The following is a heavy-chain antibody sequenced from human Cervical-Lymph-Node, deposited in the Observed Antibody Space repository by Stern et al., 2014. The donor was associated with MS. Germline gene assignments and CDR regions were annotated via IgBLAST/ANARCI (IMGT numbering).Heavy chain of an antibody. CDR1: GGTFSSDA. J-gene: IGHJ4*02. V-gene: IGHV1-69*01. CDR3: ASGTRSSWYFDF. CDR2: IIPIFETA. D-gene: IGHD6-13*01. Sequence: VQLVESGAEVKKPGYSMKVSCKASGGTFSSDAIGWVRQAPGHGLEWMGGIIPIFETANYAQKFQGRVTITADQSTKTAYLELSSLTSGDTAMYFCASGTRSSWYFDFWGQGTLVTVST.